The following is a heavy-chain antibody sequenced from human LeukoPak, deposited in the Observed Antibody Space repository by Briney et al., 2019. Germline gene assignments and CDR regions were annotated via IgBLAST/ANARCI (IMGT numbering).Heavy chain of an antibody. CDR2: IKQDGSEK. CDR3: ARHAGEYNWNRKKYYYYGMDV. J-gene: IGHJ6*02. V-gene: IGHV3-7*01. D-gene: IGHD1-20*01. Sequence: GGSLRLSCAASGFTFSSYAMTWVRQAPGKGLEWVANIKQDGSEKYYVDSVKGRFTISRDNAKNSLYLQMNSLRAEDTAVYYCARHAGEYNWNRKKYYYYGMDVWGQGTTVTVSS. CDR1: GFTFSSYA.